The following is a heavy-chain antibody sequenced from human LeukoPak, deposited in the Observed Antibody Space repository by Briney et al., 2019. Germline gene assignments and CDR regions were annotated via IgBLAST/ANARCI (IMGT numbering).Heavy chain of an antibody. D-gene: IGHD3-10*01. J-gene: IGHJ5*02. CDR3: ARELMVRGVIHWFDP. CDR2: INPNSGGT. V-gene: IGHV1-2*02. CDR1: GYTFTSYY. Sequence: ASVKVSCKASGYTFTSYYMHWVRQAPGQGLEWMGWINPNSGGTNYAQKFQGRVTMTRDTSISTAYMELSRLRSDDTAVYYCARELMVRGVIHWFDPWGQGTLVTVSS.